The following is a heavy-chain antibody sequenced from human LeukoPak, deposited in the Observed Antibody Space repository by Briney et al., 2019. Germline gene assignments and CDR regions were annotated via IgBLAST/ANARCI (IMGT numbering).Heavy chain of an antibody. J-gene: IGHJ4*02. CDR1: GFPFIEYS. D-gene: IGHD1-1*01. CDR3: GRDHNYPSDN. CDR2: IGIDSGNT. Sequence: GGSLRLSCTASGFPFIEYSMNWVRQAPGKGLEWISYIGIDSGNTKYADSVRGRFTISADKAKNSLYLQMNSLRVEDTAVYYCGRDHNYPSDNWGQGTPVSVAS. V-gene: IGHV3-48*01.